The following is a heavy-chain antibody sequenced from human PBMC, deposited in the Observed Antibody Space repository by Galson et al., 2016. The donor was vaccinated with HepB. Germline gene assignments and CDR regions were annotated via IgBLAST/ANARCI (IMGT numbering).Heavy chain of an antibody. CDR1: GFSISSGFH. Sequence: TLSLTCTVPGFSISSGFHWGWIRQPPGKGLEFIGTVYHSGSAYSNPSLKSRVTLSVDTSKNQLSLRLSSVTAADTAVYFCARGRYSYGCMDYWGQGSLVAVSS. J-gene: IGHJ4*02. CDR3: ARGRYSYGCMDY. D-gene: IGHD5-12*01. CDR2: VYHSGSA. V-gene: IGHV4-38-2*02.